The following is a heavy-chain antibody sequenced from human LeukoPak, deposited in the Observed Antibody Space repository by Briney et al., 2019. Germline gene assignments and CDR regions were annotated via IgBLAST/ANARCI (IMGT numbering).Heavy chain of an antibody. CDR2: ISGSGGST. V-gene: IGHV3-23*01. J-gene: IGHJ6*02. Sequence: GGSLRLSCAASGFTFHTYAMHWVRQAPGKGLEWVSAISGSGGSTCYADSVKGRFTISRDNSKNTLYLQMNSLRAEDTAVYYCAKDSYSSSWEYYYGMDVWGQGPAVTVSS. D-gene: IGHD6-13*01. CDR3: AKDSYSSSWEYYYGMDV. CDR1: GFTFHTYA.